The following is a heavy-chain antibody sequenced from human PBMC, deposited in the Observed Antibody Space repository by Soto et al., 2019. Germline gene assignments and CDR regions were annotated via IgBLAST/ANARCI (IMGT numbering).Heavy chain of an antibody. D-gene: IGHD3-10*01. CDR1: SFSNSSNSYY. CDR2: IYYSGST. J-gene: IGHJ6*02. Sequence: SETLSITCTVSSFSNSSNSYYWGCFRQPPGKGLEWIGSIYYSGSTYYNPSLKSRVTISVDTSKNQFSLKLSSVTAADTAVYYCARRMVRGVIDGMDVWGQGTTVT. CDR3: ARRMVRGVIDGMDV. V-gene: IGHV4-39*01.